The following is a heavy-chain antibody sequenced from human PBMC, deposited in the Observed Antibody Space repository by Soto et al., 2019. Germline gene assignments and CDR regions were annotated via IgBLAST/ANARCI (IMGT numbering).Heavy chain of an antibody. CDR3: ARGGSGWFYFDY. Sequence: SETLSLTCAVSGGSISSGGYSWSWIRQPPGKGLEWIGYIYHSGSTYYNPSLKSRVTISVDRSKNQFSLKLSSVTAADTAVYYCARGGSGWFYFDYCGQGTLVTVSS. D-gene: IGHD6-19*01. CDR2: IYHSGST. V-gene: IGHV4-30-2*01. J-gene: IGHJ4*02. CDR1: GGSISSGGYS.